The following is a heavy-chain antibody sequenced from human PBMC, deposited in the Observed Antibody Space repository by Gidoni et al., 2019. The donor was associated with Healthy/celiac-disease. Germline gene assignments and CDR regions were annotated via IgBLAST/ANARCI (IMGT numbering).Heavy chain of an antibody. J-gene: IGHJ6*03. CDR3: ARNSQYDFGHYYYYMDV. Sequence: QVTLTESGPVLVKPTETLTLTCTVSGFSLRNARMGVSWIRQPPGKALEWLAHIFSNDEKSYSTSLKSRLTISKDTSKSQVVLTMTNMDPVDTATYYCARNSQYDFGHYYYYMDVWGKGTTVTVSS. CDR1: GFSLRNARMG. D-gene: IGHD3-3*01. CDR2: IFSNDEK. V-gene: IGHV2-26*01.